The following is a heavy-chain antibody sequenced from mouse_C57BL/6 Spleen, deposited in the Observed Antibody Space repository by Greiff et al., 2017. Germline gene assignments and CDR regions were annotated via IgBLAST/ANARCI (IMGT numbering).Heavy chain of an antibody. CDR1: GYTFTDYN. J-gene: IGHJ3*01. CDR2: INPNNGGT. CDR3: ALITTVVARGFAY. V-gene: IGHV1-18*01. Sequence: VQLQQSGPELVKPGASVKIPCKASGYTFTDYNMDWVKQSHGKSLEWIGDINPNNGGTIYNQKFKGKATLTVDKSSSTAYMELRSLTSEDTAVYYCALITTVVARGFAYWGQGTLVTVSA. D-gene: IGHD1-1*01.